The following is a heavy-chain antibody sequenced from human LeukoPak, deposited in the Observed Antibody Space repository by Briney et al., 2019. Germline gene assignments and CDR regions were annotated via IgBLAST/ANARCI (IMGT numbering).Heavy chain of an antibody. CDR3: ARDPGDSSTSDYYYYMDV. D-gene: IGHD2-2*01. Sequence: PGGSLRLSCAASGFTFSSYAMHWVRQAPGKGLEWVAVISYDGSNKYYADSVKGRFTISRDNSKDTLYLQMNSLRAEDTAVYYCARDPGDSSTSDYYYYMDVWGKGTTVTVSS. V-gene: IGHV3-30-3*01. J-gene: IGHJ6*03. CDR1: GFTFSSYA. CDR2: ISYDGSNK.